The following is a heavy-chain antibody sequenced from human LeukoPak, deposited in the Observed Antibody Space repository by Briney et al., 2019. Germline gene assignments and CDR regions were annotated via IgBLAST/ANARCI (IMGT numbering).Heavy chain of an antibody. CDR3: ARLYGVRGVISWFDP. J-gene: IGHJ5*02. Sequence: PGGSLRLSCAASGFTFSSYSMNWVRQAPGKGLEWVSYISSSSSTIYYADSVKGRFTISRDNAKNSLYLQMNSLRAEDTAVYYCARLYGVRGVISWFDPWGQGTLVTVSS. D-gene: IGHD3-10*01. CDR1: GFTFSSYS. V-gene: IGHV3-48*01. CDR2: ISSSSSTI.